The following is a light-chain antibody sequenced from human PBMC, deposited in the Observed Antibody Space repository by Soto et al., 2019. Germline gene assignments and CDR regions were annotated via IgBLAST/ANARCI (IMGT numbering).Light chain of an antibody. Sequence: DIQMTQSPSSLSASVGDRVTITCQASQDISNNLNWYQQKPGKAPKVLIYDESTLAAGVPSRFSGSGSGTDFALTISGLQPEDFATYYCQHYDTLPLPVYTFGQGTKLEI. V-gene: IGKV1-33*01. CDR1: QDISNN. CDR2: DES. J-gene: IGKJ2*01. CDR3: QHYDTLPLPVYT.